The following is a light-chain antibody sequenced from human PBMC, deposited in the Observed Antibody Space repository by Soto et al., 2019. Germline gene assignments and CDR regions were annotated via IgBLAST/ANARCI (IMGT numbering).Light chain of an antibody. CDR3: QQYNSYS. CDR1: QSISSW. CDR2: KAS. J-gene: IGKJ4*01. Sequence: DIQMTQSPSTLSASVGDRVTITCRASQSISSWLAWYQQKPGKAPKLLIYKASSLESGVPSRFSGSGSGTEFTLTISSLLPDDFATYYCQQYNSYSFGGGTKVEIK. V-gene: IGKV1-5*03.